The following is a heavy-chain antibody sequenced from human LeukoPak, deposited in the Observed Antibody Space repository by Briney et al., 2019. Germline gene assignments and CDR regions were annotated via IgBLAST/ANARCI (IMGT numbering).Heavy chain of an antibody. Sequence: PGGSLRLSCAASGFTVSSNYMSWVRQAPGKGLEWVSVIYSGGRTYYADSVKGRFTISRDNSRNTLYLQMNSLRAEDTAVYYCARDQTFDIWGQGTMVTVSS. CDR3: ARDQTFDI. J-gene: IGHJ3*02. CDR2: IYSGGRT. V-gene: IGHV3-53*01. CDR1: GFTVSSNY.